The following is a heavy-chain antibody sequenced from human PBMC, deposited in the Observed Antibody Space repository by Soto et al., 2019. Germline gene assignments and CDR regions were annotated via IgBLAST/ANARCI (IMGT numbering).Heavy chain of an antibody. D-gene: IGHD2-2*01. CDR2: IMPIFRTA. CDR3: ARDKYQPQLGENYYYIMDV. Sequence: QVQVVQSGAEMKKPGSSVKVSCKTSGGTFSTAAISWVRQAPGQGLEWMGGIMPIFRTADYAQKFQGRVIISADQSPTTAYLELSSLRSEDTAVYYCARDKYQPQLGENYYYIMDVWGQGTTVTVTS. V-gene: IGHV1-69*12. J-gene: IGHJ6*02. CDR1: GGTFSTAA.